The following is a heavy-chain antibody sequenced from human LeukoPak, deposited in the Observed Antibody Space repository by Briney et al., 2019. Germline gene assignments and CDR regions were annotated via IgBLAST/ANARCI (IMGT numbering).Heavy chain of an antibody. V-gene: IGHV1-18*01. CDR2: ISAYNGNR. CDR3: ARERRSSGWTGLQNLYYFDY. D-gene: IGHD6-19*01. J-gene: IGHJ4*02. Sequence: ASVKVSCKASGYIFTSYGISWVRQAPGQGLEWMGWISAYNGNRNYAQKFQGRVTMTTDTSTSTANMELRSLRSDDTAVYYCARERRSSGWTGLQNLYYFDYWGQGTLVTVSS. CDR1: GYIFTSYG.